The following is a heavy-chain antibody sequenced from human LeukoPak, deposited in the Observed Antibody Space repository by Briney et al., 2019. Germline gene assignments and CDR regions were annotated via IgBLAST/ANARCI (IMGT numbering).Heavy chain of an antibody. CDR3: SSLGAPPPYRDY. J-gene: IGHJ4*02. Sequence: SETLSLTCAVYGGSFSGFYWSWIRQPPGKGLEWIGEINHRGSTNYNPSLKSRVTISVDTSKNQFSLKLSSVTAADTAVYYCSSLGAPPPYRDYWGQGTLVTVSS. CDR2: INHRGST. V-gene: IGHV4-34*01. D-gene: IGHD3-16*02. CDR1: GGSFSGFY.